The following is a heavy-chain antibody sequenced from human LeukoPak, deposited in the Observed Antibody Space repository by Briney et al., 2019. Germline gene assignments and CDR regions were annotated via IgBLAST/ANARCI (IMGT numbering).Heavy chain of an antibody. D-gene: IGHD3-10*01. Sequence: GASVKVSCKASGHTFTGYYMHWVRQAPGQGLEWMGWINPNSGGTNYAQKFQGRVTMTRDTSISTAYMELSRLRSDDAAVYYCARERITMVRGAKSNWFDPWGQGTLVTVSS. CDR1: GHTFTGYY. J-gene: IGHJ5*02. V-gene: IGHV1-2*02. CDR3: ARERITMVRGAKSNWFDP. CDR2: INPNSGGT.